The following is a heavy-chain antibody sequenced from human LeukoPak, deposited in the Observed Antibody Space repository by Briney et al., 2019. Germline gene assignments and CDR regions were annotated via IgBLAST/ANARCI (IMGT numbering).Heavy chain of an antibody. D-gene: IGHD5-24*01. CDR3: ARVESAVEMASLDY. J-gene: IGHJ4*02. CDR1: GFTFSSYS. CDR2: ISSSSSYI. Sequence: GGSLRLSCAASGFTFSSYSMNWVRQAPGKGLEWVSSISSSSSYIYYADSVKGRFTISRDNAKNSLYLQMNSLRAEDTAVYYCARVESAVEMASLDYWGQGTLVTVSS. V-gene: IGHV3-21*01.